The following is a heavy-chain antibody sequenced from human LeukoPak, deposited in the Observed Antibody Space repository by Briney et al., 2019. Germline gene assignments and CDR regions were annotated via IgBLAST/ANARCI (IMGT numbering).Heavy chain of an antibody. D-gene: IGHD1-26*01. J-gene: IGHJ6*03. V-gene: IGHV1-69*06. CDR1: GGSFNSYA. CDR2: IIPVFGSS. Sequence: SVKVSCKSSGGSFNSYAIPWVRQAPGQGLEWMGSIIPVFGSSNYAQKFQDRVTLTADIASNTAYMELNSLTSEDTAVYFCAKQGGARQDYYMDVWGNGTTVIVSS. CDR3: AKQGGARQDYYMDV.